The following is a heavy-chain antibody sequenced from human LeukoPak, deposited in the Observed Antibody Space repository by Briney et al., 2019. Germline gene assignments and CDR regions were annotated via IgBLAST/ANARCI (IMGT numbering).Heavy chain of an antibody. CDR2: ISAYNVNT. V-gene: IGHV1-18*04. CDR3: ARDEVRRFAEHHYFDY. CDR1: GYTFTSYG. J-gene: IGHJ4*02. Sequence: ASVKVSCTASGYTFTSYGISWVRQAPGQGLEWMGWISAYNVNTNYAQKRQGRVTMTTDTSTSTAYMELRSVRSDDTAVYYCARDEVRRFAEHHYFDYWGQGPLVTVSS. D-gene: IGHD3-10*01.